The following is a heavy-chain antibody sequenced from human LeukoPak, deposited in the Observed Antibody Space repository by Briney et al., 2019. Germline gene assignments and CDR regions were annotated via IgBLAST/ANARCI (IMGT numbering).Heavy chain of an antibody. CDR2: INHSGST. CDR1: GGSFSGYY. V-gene: IGHV4-34*01. CDR3: ARGPRYGDYANYYYYFDY. Sequence: SETLSLTCAVYGGSFSGYYWSWIRQPPGKGLEWIGEINHSGSTNYNPSLKSRVTISVDTSKNQFSLKLSSVTAADTAVYYCARGPRYGDYANYYYYFDYWGQGTLVTVSS. D-gene: IGHD4-17*01. J-gene: IGHJ4*02.